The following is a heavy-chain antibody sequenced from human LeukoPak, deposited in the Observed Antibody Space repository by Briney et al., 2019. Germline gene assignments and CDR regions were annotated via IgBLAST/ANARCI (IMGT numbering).Heavy chain of an antibody. CDR3: ARDTGGRY. D-gene: IGHD1-26*01. J-gene: IGHJ4*02. V-gene: IGHV3-66*01. Sequence: GGSLRLSSAASGFTVSSNYMSWVRQAPGKGLEWVSVIYSGGSTYYADSVKGRFTISRDNSKNTLYLQMNSLRAEDTAVYYCARDTGGRYWGQGTLVTVSS. CDR1: GFTVSSNY. CDR2: IYSGGST.